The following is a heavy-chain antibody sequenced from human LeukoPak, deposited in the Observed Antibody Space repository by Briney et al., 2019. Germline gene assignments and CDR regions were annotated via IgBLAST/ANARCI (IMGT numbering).Heavy chain of an antibody. V-gene: IGHV1-69*05. CDR3: GRKAGDCGGGSCYSIDY. J-gene: IGHJ4*02. CDR2: IIPIFGTA. D-gene: IGHD2-15*01. CDR1: GGTFSSYA. Sequence: ASVKVSCKASGGTFSSYAISWVRQAPGQGLERLGGIIPIFGTANYAQKFQGRVTITTDESTSTAYMEVSSLRSEDTAVYYCGRKAGDCGGGSCYSIDYWGQGTLVTVSS.